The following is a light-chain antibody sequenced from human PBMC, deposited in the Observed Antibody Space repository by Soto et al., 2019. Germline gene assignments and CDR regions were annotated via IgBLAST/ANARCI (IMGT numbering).Light chain of an antibody. CDR2: AAS. CDR1: QGISSY. CDR3: QQYYSYPYT. Sequence: AIRMTQSPSSLSASTGDRVTITCRASQGISSYLAWYQQKPGKAPKLLIYAASTLQSGVPSRFSGSGSGTDFTLTISCLXXXXXXXYYCQQYYSYPYTFGQGTKLEIK. J-gene: IGKJ2*01. V-gene: IGKV1-8*01.